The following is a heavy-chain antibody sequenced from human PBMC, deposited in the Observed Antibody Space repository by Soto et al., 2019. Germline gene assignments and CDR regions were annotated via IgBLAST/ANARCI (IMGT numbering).Heavy chain of an antibody. CDR2: IDVGSANA. CDR3: ARGRWELLFVYYYYYYGMDV. CDR1: GFTFSSSA. Sequence: SVKVSCKTSGFTFSSSAGHWVRQARGHRLQWIGWIDVGSANANYAQMLQERVTISRDMSTSTAYMELSSLRSEDTAVYYCARGRWELLFVYYYYYYGMDVWGQGTTVTVSS. V-gene: IGHV1-58*01. J-gene: IGHJ6*02. D-gene: IGHD1-26*01.